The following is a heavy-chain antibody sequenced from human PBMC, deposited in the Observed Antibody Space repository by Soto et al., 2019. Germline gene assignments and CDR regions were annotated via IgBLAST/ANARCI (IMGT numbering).Heavy chain of an antibody. CDR2: ISSSSSTI. J-gene: IGHJ4*02. D-gene: IGHD3-22*01. Sequence: GGSLRLSSAASGFTFSSYSVNWVRQAPGKGLEWVSYISSSSSTIYYADSVKGRFTISRDNAKNSLYLQMNSLRDEDTAVYYCARDNYYDSSGYYFGPPDYWGQGTLVTVSS. V-gene: IGHV3-48*02. CDR3: ARDNYYDSSGYYFGPPDY. CDR1: GFTFSSYS.